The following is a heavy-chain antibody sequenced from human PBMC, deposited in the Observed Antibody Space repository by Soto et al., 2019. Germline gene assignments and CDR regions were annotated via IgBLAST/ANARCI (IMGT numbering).Heavy chain of an antibody. V-gene: IGHV1-3*05. CDR1: GYTFTSYA. CDR2: INAGNGNT. D-gene: IGHD1-20*01. Sequence: QVKLVQSGAEEKKPGASVKVSCRASGYTFTSYAMHWVRQAPGQRLEWMGWINAGNGNTKYSQRFQGRVTITRDTAASTAYMELSSLRSEDTAVYYCARGITLPTPLDYWGQGTLVTVSS. CDR3: ARGITLPTPLDY. J-gene: IGHJ4*02.